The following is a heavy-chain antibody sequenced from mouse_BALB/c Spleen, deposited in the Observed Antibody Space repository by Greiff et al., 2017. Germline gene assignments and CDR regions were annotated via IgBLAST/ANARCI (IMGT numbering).Heavy chain of an antibody. CDR3: ARGDYRYEGAWFAY. D-gene: IGHD2-14*01. V-gene: IGHV5-4*02. J-gene: IGHJ3*01. CDR1: GFTFSDYY. CDR2: ISDGGSYT. Sequence: EVQVVESGGGLVKPGGSLKLSCAASGFTFSDYYMYWVRQTPEKRLEWVATISDGGSYTYYPDSVKGRFTISRDNAKNNLYLQMSSLKSEDTAMYYCARGDYRYEGAWFAYWGQGTLVTVSA.